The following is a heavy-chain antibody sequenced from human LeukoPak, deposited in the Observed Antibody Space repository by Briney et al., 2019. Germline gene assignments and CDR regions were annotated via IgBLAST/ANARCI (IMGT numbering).Heavy chain of an antibody. CDR2: IRNKANGGTT. CDR3: SRFYSSGWASGAFDI. CDR1: GFTFSDYA. D-gene: IGHD3-22*01. J-gene: IGHJ3*02. V-gene: IGHV3-49*04. Sequence: GRSLRLSCTPSGFTFSDYAVSWVRQAPGKGLEWIGFIRNKANGGTTEYAASVKGRFTISRDDSKTIAHLQMSSLKTEDTAVYYCSRFYSSGWASGAFDIWGQGTMVTVSS.